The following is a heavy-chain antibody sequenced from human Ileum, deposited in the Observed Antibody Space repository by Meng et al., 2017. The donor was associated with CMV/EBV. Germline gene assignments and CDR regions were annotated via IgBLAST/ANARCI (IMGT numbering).Heavy chain of an antibody. V-gene: IGHV1-46*01. CDR3: ATAIDYVGFDP. CDR2: INPSGGST. J-gene: IGHJ5*02. CDR1: GYTFTSYY. Sequence: SCQASGYTFTSYYMRWVRQAPGQGLEWMGIINPSGGSTSYAQKFQGRVTMTRDTSTSTVYMELSSLRSEDTAVYYCATAIDYVGFDPWGQGTLVTVSS. D-gene: IGHD3-16*01.